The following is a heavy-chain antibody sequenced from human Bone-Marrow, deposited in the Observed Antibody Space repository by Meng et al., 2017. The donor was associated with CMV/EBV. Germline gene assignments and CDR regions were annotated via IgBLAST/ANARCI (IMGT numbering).Heavy chain of an antibody. Sequence: NWVRKAQGKGLEWAGRIKTTTRGETTDYAAPVKRRFPISTDDSKNTLYLQMISLITEDTAVYYCTVNICSDYWGQGTLVTVPS. D-gene: IGHD2/OR15-2a*01. CDR2: IKTTTRGETT. V-gene: IGHV3-15*07. CDR3: TVNICSDY. J-gene: IGHJ4*02.